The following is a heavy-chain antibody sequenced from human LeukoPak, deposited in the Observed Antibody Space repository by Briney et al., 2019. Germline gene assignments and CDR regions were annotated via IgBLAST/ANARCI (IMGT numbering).Heavy chain of an antibody. CDR3: ARAFGKTYGDYLGY. V-gene: IGHV1-18*01. J-gene: IGHJ4*02. CDR1: GYTFTSYG. CDR2: ISAYNGNT. D-gene: IGHD4-17*01. Sequence: ASVKVSCKASGYTFTSYGFSWVCQAPGQGLEWMGWISAYNGNTNYAQKLQGRVTMTTDTSTSTAYMELRSLRSDDTAVYYCARAFGKTYGDYLGYWGQGTLVTVYS.